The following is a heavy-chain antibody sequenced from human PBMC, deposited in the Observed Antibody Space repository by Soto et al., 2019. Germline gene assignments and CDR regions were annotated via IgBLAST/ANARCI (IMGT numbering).Heavy chain of an antibody. Sequence: QVQLQESGPGLVKPSQTLSLTCTVSGGSISSGDYYWSWIRQPPGKGLEWIGNIYYSAYTYYNLSRXGRVXIXLDTSKNQFSLNLRSVTAADTAVYYCALTGYYDVDYWGQGTLVTVSS. J-gene: IGHJ4*02. D-gene: IGHD3-9*01. V-gene: IGHV4-30-4*01. CDR3: ALTGYYDVDY. CDR2: IYYSAYT. CDR1: GGSISSGDYY.